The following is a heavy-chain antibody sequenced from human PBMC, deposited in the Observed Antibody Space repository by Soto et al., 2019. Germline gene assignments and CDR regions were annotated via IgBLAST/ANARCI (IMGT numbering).Heavy chain of an antibody. J-gene: IGHJ5*02. V-gene: IGHV5-51*01. D-gene: IGHD2-2*01. CDR1: GYSFTSYW. CDR2: IYPGDSDT. CDR3: ARALLPQLPLNWFDP. Sequence: GESLKISCKVSGYSFTSYWIGGVRQMPGKGLEWMGIIYPGDSDTRYSPSFQGQVTISADKSISTAYLQWSSLKASDTAMYYCARALLPQLPLNWFDPWGQGTLVTVSS.